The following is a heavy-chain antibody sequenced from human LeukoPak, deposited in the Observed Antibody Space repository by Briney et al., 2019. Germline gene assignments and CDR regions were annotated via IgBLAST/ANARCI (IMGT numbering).Heavy chain of an antibody. CDR1: GYSFNTYW. D-gene: IGHD6-6*01. CDR3: ARSDSSYWYFDY. J-gene: IGHJ4*02. V-gene: IGHV5-51*01. Sequence: GESLKISCKGSGYSFNTYWIGWVRQMPGKGLEWMGIIYAGDSDTRYSPSFQGQVTISADKSISTAYLQWSSLKASDTAMYYCARSDSSYWYFDYWGQGTLVTVSS. CDR2: IYAGDSDT.